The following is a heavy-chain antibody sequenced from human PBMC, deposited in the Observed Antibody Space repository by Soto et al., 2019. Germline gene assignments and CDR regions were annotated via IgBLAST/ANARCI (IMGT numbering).Heavy chain of an antibody. CDR2: IYPGDSDT. CDR3: ATDGAYSYGYAFDI. J-gene: IGHJ3*02. Sequence: GESLKISCKGSGYSFTSYWIGWVRQMPGKGLEWMGIIYPGDSDTRYRPSFQGQVTISADTSISTPYMQWSSLKASDSAMYSLATDGAYSYGYAFDIWGQGTMVTVSS. CDR1: GYSFTSYW. D-gene: IGHD5-18*01. V-gene: IGHV5-51*01.